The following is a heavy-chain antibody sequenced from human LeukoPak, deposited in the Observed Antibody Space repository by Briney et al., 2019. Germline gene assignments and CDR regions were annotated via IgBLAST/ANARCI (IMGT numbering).Heavy chain of an antibody. V-gene: IGHV3-30*02. Sequence: PGGSLRLSCAASGFTFSSYGMHWVRQAPGKGLEWVAFIRYDGSNKYYADSVKGRFTISRDNSKNTLYLQMNSLRAEDTAVYYCAKNAGATRQYYFDYWGQGTLVTVSS. CDR2: IRYDGSNK. CDR3: AKNAGATRQYYFDY. CDR1: GFTFSSYG. D-gene: IGHD1-26*01. J-gene: IGHJ4*02.